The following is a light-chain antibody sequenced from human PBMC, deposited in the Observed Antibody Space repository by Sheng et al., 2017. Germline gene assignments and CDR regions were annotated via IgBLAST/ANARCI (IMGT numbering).Light chain of an antibody. CDR3: QQYGISPET. V-gene: IGKV3-20*01. J-gene: IGKJ1*01. CDR1: QSVSSNF. Sequence: EIVLTQSPGTLSLSPGERATLSCRTSQSVSSNFLAWYQQKPGQAPRLLIFATSSRATGIPGRFSGTGSGTDFTLTINSLEPEDFAVYFCQQYGISPETFGQGTK. CDR2: ATS.